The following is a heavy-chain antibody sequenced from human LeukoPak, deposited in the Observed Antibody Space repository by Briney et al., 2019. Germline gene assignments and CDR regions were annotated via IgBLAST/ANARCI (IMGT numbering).Heavy chain of an antibody. Sequence: GASVKVSCKASGYTFTGYYMHGVRQAPGQGLEWMGRINPNSGGTNYAQKFQGRVTMTRDTSISTAYMELSRLRSDDTAVYYCAIYSYDSSVGYYYMDVWGKGTTVTVSS. D-gene: IGHD3-22*01. V-gene: IGHV1-2*06. CDR2: INPNSGGT. CDR1: GYTFTGYY. J-gene: IGHJ6*03. CDR3: AIYSYDSSVGYYYMDV.